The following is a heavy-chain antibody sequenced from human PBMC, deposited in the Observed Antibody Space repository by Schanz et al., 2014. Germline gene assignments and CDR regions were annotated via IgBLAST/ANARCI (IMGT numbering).Heavy chain of an antibody. J-gene: IGHJ3*02. CDR1: GYIFGSHG. CDR2: INAHTGNT. D-gene: IGHD3-10*01. V-gene: IGHV1-18*01. CDR3: ARVHIATYHYNSPGAFDI. Sequence: QLMQSGSEVRKPGASVKVSCKASGYIFGSHGMTWVRQAPGQGPELMGWINAHTGNTQYAQKFQGRVNMTRDTVTTTVHLELTRLRTDDTAIYYCARVHIATYHYNSPGAFDIWGQWTRVTFSS.